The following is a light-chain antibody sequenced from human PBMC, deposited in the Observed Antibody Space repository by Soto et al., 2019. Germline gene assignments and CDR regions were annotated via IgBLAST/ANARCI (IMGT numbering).Light chain of an antibody. CDR1: QVIRSW. J-gene: IGKJ4*01. Sequence: DIQMTHSPSSVSASVGDRVTITCRASQVIRSWLAWYQQNPGKAPKLLIYAASTLQSGVPSRFSGSGSGTDFTLTISSLQPEDFAPYYCQQANSFPPTFGGGTNVEI. CDR3: QQANSFPPT. CDR2: AAS. V-gene: IGKV1-12*01.